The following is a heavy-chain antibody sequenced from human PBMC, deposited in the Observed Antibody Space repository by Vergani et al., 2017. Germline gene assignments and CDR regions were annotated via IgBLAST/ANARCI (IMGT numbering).Heavy chain of an antibody. CDR1: GGSISSSSYY. D-gene: IGHD4-17*01. V-gene: IGHV4-39*07. CDR2: IYYSGST. Sequence: QLQLQESGPGLVKPSETLSLTCTVSGGSISSSSYYWGWIRQPPGKGLEWIGSIYYSGSTYYNPSLKSRVTTSVDTSKNQFSLKLSSVTAADTAVYYCARVPQDRTVTTRYYYYGMDVWGQGTTVTVSS. J-gene: IGHJ6*02. CDR3: ARVPQDRTVTTRYYYYGMDV.